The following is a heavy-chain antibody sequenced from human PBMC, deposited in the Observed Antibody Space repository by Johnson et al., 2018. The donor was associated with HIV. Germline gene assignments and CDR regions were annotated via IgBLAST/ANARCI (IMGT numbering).Heavy chain of an antibody. D-gene: IGHD3/OR15-3a*01. CDR3: ATRGVTDWGGAFDI. Sequence: VQLVESGGGLERPGGSLRLSCAASGFFFDDYGMTWVRQPPGRGLEWVSGMNWNGGSTGYADSVKGRFTISRDNAKNSLYLQINNLRAEDTAVYYCATRGVTDWGGAFDIWGQGTMLTVSS. CDR2: MNWNGGST. J-gene: IGHJ3*02. V-gene: IGHV3-20*04. CDR1: GFFFDDYG.